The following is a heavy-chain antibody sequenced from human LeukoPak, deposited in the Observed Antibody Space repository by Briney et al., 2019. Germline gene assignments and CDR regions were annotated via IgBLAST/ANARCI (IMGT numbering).Heavy chain of an antibody. CDR1: GFTFSSYG. Sequence: GGSLRLSCAASGFTFSSYGMHWVRQAPGKGLEWVAVIWYDGSNTYYADSVKGRFTISRDNSKNTLYLQMNSLRAEDTAVYYGARDCTKGVCYGTDFDYWCQGTGAIVSS. CDR2: IWYDGSNT. J-gene: IGHJ4*02. D-gene: IGHD2-8*01. V-gene: IGHV3-33*01. CDR3: ARDCTKGVCYGTDFDY.